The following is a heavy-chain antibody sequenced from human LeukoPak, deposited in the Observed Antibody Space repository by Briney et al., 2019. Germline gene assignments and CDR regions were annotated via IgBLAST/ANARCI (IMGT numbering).Heavy chain of an antibody. CDR3: ARDNGVSSSWYDKDY. V-gene: IGHV3-30*02. CDR2: IRYDGSNK. CDR1: GFTFSSYG. Sequence: GGSLRLSCAASGFTFSSYGMHWVRQAPGKGLEWVAFIRYDGSNKYYADSVKGRFTISRDNSKNTLYLQMNSLRAEDTAVYYCARDNGVSSSWYDKDYWGQGTLVTVSS. D-gene: IGHD6-13*01. J-gene: IGHJ4*02.